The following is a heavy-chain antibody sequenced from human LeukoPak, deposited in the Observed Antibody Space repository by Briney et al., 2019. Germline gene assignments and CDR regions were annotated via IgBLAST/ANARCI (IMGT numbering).Heavy chain of an antibody. CDR1: GGSISSGSYY. Sequence: SETLSLTCTVSGGSISSGSYYWSWIRQPAGKGLEWIGRIYTSGSTNYNPSLKSRVIISVDTSKNQFSLKLSSVTAADTAVYYCARVSWGVNYYDSRSNHWYFDLWGRGTLVTVSS. V-gene: IGHV4-61*02. CDR3: ARVSWGVNYYDSRSNHWYFDL. CDR2: IYTSGST. D-gene: IGHD3-22*01. J-gene: IGHJ2*01.